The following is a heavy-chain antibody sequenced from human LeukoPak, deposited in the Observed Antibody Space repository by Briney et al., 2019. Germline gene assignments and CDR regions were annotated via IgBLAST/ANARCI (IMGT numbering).Heavy chain of an antibody. CDR2: ISWNSGSI. D-gene: IGHD6-19*01. V-gene: IGHV3-9*03. CDR1: GFTFDDYA. Sequence: PGGSLRLSCAASGFTFDDYAMHWVRQAPGKGLEWVSGISWNSGSIGYADSVKGRFTISRDNAKNSLYLQMNSLRAEDMALYYCAKGILSSGWYNDAFDIWGQGTMVTVSS. CDR3: AKGILSSGWYNDAFDI. J-gene: IGHJ3*02.